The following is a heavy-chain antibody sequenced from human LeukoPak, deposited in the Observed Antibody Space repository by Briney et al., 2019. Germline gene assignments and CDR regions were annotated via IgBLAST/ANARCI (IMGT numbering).Heavy chain of an antibody. CDR2: IYTSGST. J-gene: IGHJ6*02. Sequence: SETLSLTCTVFGGSISSGSYYWSWIRQPAGKGLEWIGRIYTSGSTTYNPSLKSRVTISVDTSKNQFSLKLSSVTAADTAVYYCARATTVTNYYYYGMDVWGQGTTVTVSS. CDR1: GGSISSGSYY. D-gene: IGHD4-17*01. CDR3: ARATTVTNYYYYGMDV. V-gene: IGHV4-61*02.